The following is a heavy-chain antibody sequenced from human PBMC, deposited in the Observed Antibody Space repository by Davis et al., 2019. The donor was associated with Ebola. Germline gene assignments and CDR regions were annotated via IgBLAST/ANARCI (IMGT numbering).Heavy chain of an antibody. D-gene: IGHD3-10*02. CDR2: INRTGEVR. Sequence: PGGSLRLSCVTSGFTFTSYSFNWIRQNPGNGRERIAHINRTGEVRVSADSVRGRFTISRDDAANSLSLQMDSLKHEDTAVYYCVRDYLFAFDSWGQGTPGTVSS. V-gene: IGHV3-48*02. J-gene: IGHJ4*02. CDR3: VRDYLFAFDS. CDR1: GFTFTSYS.